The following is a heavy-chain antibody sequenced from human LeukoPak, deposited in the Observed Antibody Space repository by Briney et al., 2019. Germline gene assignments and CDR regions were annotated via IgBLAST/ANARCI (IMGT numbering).Heavy chain of an antibody. CDR2: INHRRST. CDR1: GGSFSGYY. J-gene: IGHJ5*02. V-gene: IGHV4-34*01. CDR3: ARRVTMVRGVIWFDP. Sequence: SETLSLTCAVYGGSFSGYYWSWIRQPPGKGLEWIGEINHRRSTNYNPSLKSRVTMSVDTSKNQFSLNLSSVTAADTAVYYCARRVTMVRGVIWFDPWGQGTLVTVSS. D-gene: IGHD3-10*01.